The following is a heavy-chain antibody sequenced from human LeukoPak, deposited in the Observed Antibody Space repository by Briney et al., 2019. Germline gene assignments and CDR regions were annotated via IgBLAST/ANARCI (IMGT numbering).Heavy chain of an antibody. J-gene: IGHJ4*02. CDR1: GFAFSSYW. V-gene: IGHV3-7*01. CDR2: IKQDGGEK. D-gene: IGHD1-26*01. CDR3: ARLGGSYYTY. Sequence: GGSLRLSCVAAGFAFSSYWMSWVRQAPGKGLEWVANIKQDGGEKYYVDSVKGRFTISRDNAKNSLFLQMNSLRFEDTAVYYCARLGGSYYTYWGQGTLTTVSS.